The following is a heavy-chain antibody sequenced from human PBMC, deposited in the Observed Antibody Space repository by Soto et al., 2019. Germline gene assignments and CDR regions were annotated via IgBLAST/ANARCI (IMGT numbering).Heavy chain of an antibody. D-gene: IGHD2-15*01. CDR3: ARGDLGYCSGGSCYADY. CDR1: GGSISSGGYY. V-gene: IGHV4-31*03. J-gene: IGHJ4*02. Sequence: QVQLQESGPGLVKPSQTLSLTCTVSGGSISSGGYYWSWIRQHPGKGLEWIGYIYYSGSTYYNPSLKSRVTISVDTSKNQFSLKLSSVTAADTAVYYCARGDLGYCSGGSCYADYWGQGTLVTVSS. CDR2: IYYSGST.